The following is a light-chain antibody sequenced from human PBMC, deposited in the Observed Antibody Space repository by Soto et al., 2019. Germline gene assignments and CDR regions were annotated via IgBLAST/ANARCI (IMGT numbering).Light chain of an antibody. V-gene: IGKV1-8*01. CDR1: QGISSY. CDR2: AAS. J-gene: IGKJ1*01. CDR3: QQYYSYPRT. Sequence: AIRMTQSPSSLSASTGDRVTITCRASQGISSYLAWYQQKPGKAPKLLIYAASTLQGGVPSRFSGSGSGTDFTLTINCLQSEDFATYYCQQYYSYPRTFGQGTKVEIK.